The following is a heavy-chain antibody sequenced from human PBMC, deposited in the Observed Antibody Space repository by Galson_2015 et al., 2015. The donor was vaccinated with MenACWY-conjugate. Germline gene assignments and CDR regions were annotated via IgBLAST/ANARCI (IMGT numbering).Heavy chain of an antibody. V-gene: IGHV3-23*01. J-gene: IGHJ4*02. D-gene: IGHD2/OR15-2a*01. CDR3: ARILAGY. Sequence: SLRLSCVASGFDFDDYAMNWVRQAPGKGLEWVSSITDNGGRTYYADSVKGRFTISRDNSKNTLYLQMNNLRAEDTAVYFCARILAGYWGQGTLVTVSS. CDR1: GFDFDDYA. CDR2: ITDNGGRT.